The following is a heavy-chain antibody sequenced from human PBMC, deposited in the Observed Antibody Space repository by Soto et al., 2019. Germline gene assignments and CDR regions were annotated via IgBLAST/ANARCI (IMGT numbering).Heavy chain of an antibody. J-gene: IGHJ6*02. V-gene: IGHV1-69*13. D-gene: IGHD3-9*01. CDR2: IIPIFGTA. CDR1: GGTFSSYA. Sequence: SVKVSCKASGGTFSSYAISWVRQAPGQGLEWMGGIIPIFGTANYAQKFQGRATITADESTSTAYMELSSLRSEDTAVYYCARVRDPFDILTGYYTPSSGMDVWGQGTTVTVSS. CDR3: ARVRDPFDILTGYYTPSSGMDV.